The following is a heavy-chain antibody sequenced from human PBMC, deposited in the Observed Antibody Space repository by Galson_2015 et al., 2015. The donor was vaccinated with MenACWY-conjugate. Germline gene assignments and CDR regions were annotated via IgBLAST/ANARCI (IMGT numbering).Heavy chain of an antibody. V-gene: IGHV3-23*01. J-gene: IGHJ6*02. Sequence: SLRLSCAAPGFTFSSYAMSWVRQAPGKGLEWVSAISGSGGSTHYADSVKGRFTISRDNSKNTLYLQMNSLRAEDTAVYYCAKARLYCSGGSCYTHYYYYGMDVWGQGTTVTVSS. CDR3: AKARLYCSGGSCYTHYYYYGMDV. D-gene: IGHD2-15*01. CDR2: ISGSGGST. CDR1: GFTFSSYA.